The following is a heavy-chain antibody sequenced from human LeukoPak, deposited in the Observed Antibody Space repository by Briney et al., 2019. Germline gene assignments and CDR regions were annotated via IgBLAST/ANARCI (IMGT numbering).Heavy chain of an antibody. J-gene: IGHJ4*02. CDR2: INIDSITV. V-gene: IGHV3-48*01. CDR1: GFPLSSYS. Sequence: GGSLILSCAASGFPLSSYSINWVRQAPGKGLEWVSYINIDSITVNYADSVKGRFTISRDNAKNSLYLQMNRLRAEDTAVYDCSTAKFDNWGQGTLVTVSS. CDR3: STAKFDN.